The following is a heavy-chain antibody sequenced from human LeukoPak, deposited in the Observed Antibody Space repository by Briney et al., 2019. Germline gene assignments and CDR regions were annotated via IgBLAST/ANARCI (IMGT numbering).Heavy chain of an antibody. CDR3: AGPTSSDWHGDFDY. V-gene: IGHV4-59*08. CDR2: IHYSGST. CDR1: GGSISPYY. J-gene: IGHJ4*02. Sequence: SETLSLTCTVSGGSISPYYWSWIRQSPGKGLEWIGCIHYSGSTIYNPSLKSRVSISVDTSKNQFSLKLSSATAADTAEYYCAGPTSSDWHGDFDYWGQGTLVTVSS. D-gene: IGHD6-19*01.